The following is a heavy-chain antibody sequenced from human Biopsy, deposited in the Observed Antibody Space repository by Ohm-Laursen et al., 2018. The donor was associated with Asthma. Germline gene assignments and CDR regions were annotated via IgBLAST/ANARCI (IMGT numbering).Heavy chain of an antibody. CDR2: ISWNSGSI. Sequence: SLRLSCAASGFAVSRDHMFWVRQAPGKGLEWVSGISWNSGSIIYADSVKGRFTISRDNAKNSLYLQMNSLRPEDSALYYCAKDRVFGVDIIGASNGMDVWGQGTTVTVSS. J-gene: IGHJ6*02. CDR3: AKDRVFGVDIIGASNGMDV. V-gene: IGHV3-9*01. CDR1: GFAVSRDH. D-gene: IGHD3-3*01.